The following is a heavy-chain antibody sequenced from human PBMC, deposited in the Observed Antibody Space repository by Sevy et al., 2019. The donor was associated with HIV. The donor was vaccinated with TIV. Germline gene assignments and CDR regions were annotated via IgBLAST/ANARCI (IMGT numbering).Heavy chain of an antibody. J-gene: IGHJ5*02. CDR2: ISSSSSYT. V-gene: IGHV3-11*06. CDR1: GFTFSDYY. CDR3: AREQLVDNWFDP. Sequence: GGSLRLSCAASGFTFSDYYMSWIRQAPGKGLEWVSYISSSSSYTNYADSVKGRFTISRDNAKNSLYLKMNSLRAEDTAVYYCAREQLVDNWFDPWGQGTLVTVSS. D-gene: IGHD6-6*01.